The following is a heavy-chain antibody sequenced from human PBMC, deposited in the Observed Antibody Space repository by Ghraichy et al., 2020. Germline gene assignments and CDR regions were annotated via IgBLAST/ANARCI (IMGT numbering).Heavy chain of an antibody. Sequence: ASVKVSCKASGYIFTSYGISWVRQAPGQGLEWMGWISAYNGNTHYAQKLQGRVTMTTDTSTSTAYMELRSLRSDDTAVYYCARGLGTTSPYYYYGMDVWGQGTTVTVSS. V-gene: IGHV1-18*04. J-gene: IGHJ6*02. CDR3: ARGLGTTSPYYYYGMDV. CDR1: GYIFTSYG. CDR2: ISAYNGNT. D-gene: IGHD1-1*01.